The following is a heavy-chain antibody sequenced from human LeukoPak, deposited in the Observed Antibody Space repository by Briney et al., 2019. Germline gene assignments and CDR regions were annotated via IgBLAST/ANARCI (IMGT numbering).Heavy chain of an antibody. CDR3: ARDATPQYSSGWVFFDY. Sequence: GGSLRLSCAASGFTFSAYGMHWVRQAPGKGLDWVAVISYDGSDKYYAASVKGRFTISRDNSKNTLFLQMNSLRAEDTAVYYCARDATPQYSSGWVFFDYWGLGTLVTVSS. CDR1: GFTFSAYG. V-gene: IGHV3-30*03. D-gene: IGHD6-19*01. J-gene: IGHJ4*02. CDR2: ISYDGSDK.